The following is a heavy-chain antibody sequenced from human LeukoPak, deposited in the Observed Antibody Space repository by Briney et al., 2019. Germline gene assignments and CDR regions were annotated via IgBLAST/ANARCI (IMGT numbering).Heavy chain of an antibody. J-gene: IGHJ4*02. CDR3: ASPYCSSTSCYVVY. CDR1: GFTFSDYY. D-gene: IGHD2-2*01. V-gene: IGHV3-11*01. Sequence: GGSLRLSCAASGFTFSDYYMSWIRQAPGKGLEWVSYISSSGSTIYYADSVKGRFTISRDNAKNSLYLKMNSLRAEDTAVYYCASPYCSSTSCYVVYWGQGTLVTVSS. CDR2: ISSSGSTI.